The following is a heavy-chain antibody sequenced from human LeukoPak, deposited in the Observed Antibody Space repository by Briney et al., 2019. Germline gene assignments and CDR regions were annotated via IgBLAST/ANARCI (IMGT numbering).Heavy chain of an antibody. V-gene: IGHV3-48*04. J-gene: IGHJ4*02. CDR3: AKGTVGAKY. Sequence: GGSLRLSCAASGFTFSSYWMSWVRQAPGKGLEWISYISSGATTTYYADFVKGRFTISRDNAKNSLYLHMNSLRVDDTAVYYCAKGTVGAKYWGQGTLVIVSS. D-gene: IGHD1-26*01. CDR2: ISSGATTT. CDR1: GFTFSSYW.